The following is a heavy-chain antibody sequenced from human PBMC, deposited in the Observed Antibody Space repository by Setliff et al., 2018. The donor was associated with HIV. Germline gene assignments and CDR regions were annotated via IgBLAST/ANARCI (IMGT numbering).Heavy chain of an antibody. CDR1: GGSITSGSYY. J-gene: IGHJ4*02. Sequence: PSETLSLTCTVSGGSITSGSYYWSWILQPAGKGLEWIGRIYSNGRTTHNPSLKSRVTISRDTSENQFSLRLSSVTAADTAVYYCARGSYTVRIDYWGQGTRVTVSS. CDR3: ARGSYTVRIDY. V-gene: IGHV4-61*02. CDR2: IYSNGRT. D-gene: IGHD3-10*01.